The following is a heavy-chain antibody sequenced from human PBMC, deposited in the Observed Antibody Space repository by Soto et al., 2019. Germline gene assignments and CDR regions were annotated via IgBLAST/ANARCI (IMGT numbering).Heavy chain of an antibody. J-gene: IGHJ4*02. CDR1: GGSISSADFY. D-gene: IGHD2-21*02. CDR3: ARAYCGGDCYHPSEVDY. Sequence: QVQLQESGPGLVKPSQTLSLTCTVSGGSISSADFYWSWIRQHPGKGLEYIGYIYHSGSTYSNPSLKSRVSMSVDTSKDQCSLRLNSVTAADTAMYYCARAYCGGDCYHPSEVDYWGQGTLVTVSS. CDR2: IYHSGST. V-gene: IGHV4-31*03.